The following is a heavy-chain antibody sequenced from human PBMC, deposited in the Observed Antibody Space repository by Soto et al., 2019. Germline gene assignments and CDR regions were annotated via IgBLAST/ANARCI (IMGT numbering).Heavy chain of an antibody. J-gene: IGHJ6*02. CDR2: ISYSGNM. CDR3: ARERVVVVPAAIGSYYNGMGV. D-gene: IGHD2-2*01. CDR1: GASINSGGYY. V-gene: IGHV4-31*03. Sequence: SETLSLTCTVSGASINSGGYYWTWIRQRPGKGLEWIGSISYSGNMYYSPSLKNRVTISVDTSQNQFSLKLTTVTAADTAVFFCARERVVVVPAAIGSYYNGMGVWGQGTTVTVSS.